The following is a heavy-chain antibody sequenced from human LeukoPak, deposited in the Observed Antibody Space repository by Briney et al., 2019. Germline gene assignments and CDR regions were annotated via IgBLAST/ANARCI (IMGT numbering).Heavy chain of an antibody. CDR1: GYTFTAYY. CDR3: ARDPFGDSSGYYFGNY. J-gene: IGHJ4*02. Sequence: GASVKVSCKASGYTFTAYYMHWVRQAPGQGLEWMGWINPNSGGTNYAQKFQGRVTMTRDTSISTAYMELSRLRSDDTAVYYCARDPFGDSSGYYFGNYWGQGTLVTVSS. CDR2: INPNSGGT. V-gene: IGHV1-2*02. D-gene: IGHD3-22*01.